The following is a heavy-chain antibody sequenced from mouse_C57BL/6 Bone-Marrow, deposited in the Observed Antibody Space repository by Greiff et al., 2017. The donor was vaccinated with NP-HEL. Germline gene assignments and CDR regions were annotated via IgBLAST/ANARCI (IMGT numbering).Heavy chain of an antibody. D-gene: IGHD3-1*01. CDR1: GFTFSDYY. CDR2: ISNGGGST. CDR3: ARLVAY. J-gene: IGHJ3*01. Sequence: EVKLMESGGGLVQPGGSLKLSCAASGFTFSDYYMYWVRQTPEKRLEWVAYISNGGGSTYYPDTVKGRSTISRDNATNTLYLQMGRLKSEDTAMYYCARLVAYWGQGTLVTVSA. V-gene: IGHV5-12*01.